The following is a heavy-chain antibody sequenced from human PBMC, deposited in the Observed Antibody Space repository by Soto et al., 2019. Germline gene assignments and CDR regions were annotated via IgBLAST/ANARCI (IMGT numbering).Heavy chain of an antibody. CDR2: INHSGST. V-gene: IGHV4-34*01. CDR3: ARKKYYYGSGRVFYYYYYGMDV. CDR1: GGSFSGYY. D-gene: IGHD3-10*01. Sequence: SETLSLTCAVYGGSFSGYYWSWIRQPPGKGLEWIGEINHSGSTNYNPSLKSRVTISVDTSKNQFSLKLSSVTAADTAVYYCARKKYYYGSGRVFYYYYYGMDVWGQGTTVTVSS. J-gene: IGHJ6*02.